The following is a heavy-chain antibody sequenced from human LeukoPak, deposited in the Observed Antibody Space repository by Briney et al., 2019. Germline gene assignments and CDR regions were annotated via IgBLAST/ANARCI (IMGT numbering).Heavy chain of an antibody. V-gene: IGHV3-23*01. J-gene: IGHJ4*02. CDR1: GFTFSSYA. CDR3: AKVWFGDRYFFDY. D-gene: IGHD3-10*01. CDR2: ISGSGGSA. Sequence: PGGSLRLSCAASGFTFSSYAMSWVRQAPGKGLEWVSAISGSGGSAYYADSVKGRFTISRDNSKNTLYLQMNSLRAEDTAVYYCAKVWFGDRYFFDYWGQVTLVTVSS.